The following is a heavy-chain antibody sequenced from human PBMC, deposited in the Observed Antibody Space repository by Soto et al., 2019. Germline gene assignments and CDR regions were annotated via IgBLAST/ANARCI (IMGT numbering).Heavy chain of an antibody. D-gene: IGHD1-20*01. V-gene: IGHV4-39*01. Sequence: SETLSLTCTVSGGSISSSSYYWGWIRQPPGKGLEWIGSIYYSGSTYYNPSLKSRVTISVDTSKNQFSLKLSSVTAADTAVYYCARVLTPYGNWFDPWGQGTLVTVSS. CDR1: GGSISSSSYY. CDR3: ARVLTPYGNWFDP. J-gene: IGHJ5*02. CDR2: IYYSGST.